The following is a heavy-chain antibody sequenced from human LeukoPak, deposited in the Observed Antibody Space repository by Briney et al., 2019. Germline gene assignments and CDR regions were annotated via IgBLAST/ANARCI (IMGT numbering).Heavy chain of an antibody. V-gene: IGHV1-69*04. J-gene: IGHJ4*02. Sequence: SVKVSCKASGGTFSSYAISWVRQAPGQGLEWMGRIIPILGIANYAQKFQGRVTMTRDTSISTAYMELSRLRSDDTAVYYCARGPIVGASQPYFDYWGQGTLVTVSS. CDR2: IIPILGIA. D-gene: IGHD1-26*01. CDR1: GGTFSSYA. CDR3: ARGPIVGASQPYFDY.